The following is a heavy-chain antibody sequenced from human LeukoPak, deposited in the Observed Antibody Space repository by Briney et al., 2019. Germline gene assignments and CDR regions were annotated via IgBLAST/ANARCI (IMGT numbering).Heavy chain of an antibody. V-gene: IGHV3-21*01. CDR1: GLTFSSYS. Sequence: GGSLRLSCAASGLTFSSYSMNWVRQAPGKGLEWVSSISSSSSYIYYADSVKGRFTISRDNAKNSLYLQMNSLRAEDTAVYYCARDPRAGIAARPGYFDYWGQGTLVTVSS. D-gene: IGHD6-6*01. CDR2: ISSSSSYI. J-gene: IGHJ4*02. CDR3: ARDPRAGIAARPGYFDY.